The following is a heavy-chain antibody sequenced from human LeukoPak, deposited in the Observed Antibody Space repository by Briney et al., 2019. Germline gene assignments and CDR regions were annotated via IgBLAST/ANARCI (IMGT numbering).Heavy chain of an antibody. D-gene: IGHD3-22*01. CDR3: AREGTGGGYYTGLDY. Sequence: ASVKVSCKASGYTFTSYAMHWVRQAPGQRLEWMGWINAGNGNTKYSQKFQGRVTITRDTSASTAYMELSSLRSEDTAVYYCAREGTGGGYYTGLDYWGQGTLVTVSS. CDR1: GYTFTSYA. CDR2: INAGNGNT. V-gene: IGHV1-3*01. J-gene: IGHJ4*02.